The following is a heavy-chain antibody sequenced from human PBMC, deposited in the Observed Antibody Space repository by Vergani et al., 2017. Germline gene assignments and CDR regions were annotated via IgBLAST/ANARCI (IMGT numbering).Heavy chain of an antibody. V-gene: IGHV3-23*01. CDR2: ISGSGGST. CDR3: AKDLPYDILTGYGEGSGN. J-gene: IGHJ4*02. CDR1: GFTFSSYA. Sequence: EVQLLESGGGLVQPGGSLRLSCAASGFTFSSYAMSWVRQAPGKGLEWVAAISGSGGSTYYADSVKGRLTIARDNSKNTLYLQMNSLRAEDPAVDYCAKDLPYDILTGYGEGSGNWGQGTLVTVSS. D-gene: IGHD3-9*01.